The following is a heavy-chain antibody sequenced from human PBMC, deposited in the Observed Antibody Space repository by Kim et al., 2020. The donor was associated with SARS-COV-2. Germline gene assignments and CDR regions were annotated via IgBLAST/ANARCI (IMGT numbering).Heavy chain of an antibody. D-gene: IGHD3-10*01. V-gene: IGHV3-23*01. Sequence: DSVKGRFTISRDNSKNTLYLQMNSLRAEDTAVYYCAKDREWVRGATAFDIWGQGTMVTVSS. CDR3: AKDREWVRGATAFDI. J-gene: IGHJ3*02.